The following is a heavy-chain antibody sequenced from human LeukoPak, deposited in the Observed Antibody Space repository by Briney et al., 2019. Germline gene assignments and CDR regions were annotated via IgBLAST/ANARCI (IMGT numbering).Heavy chain of an antibody. V-gene: IGHV3-21*05. CDR1: GFTFSSYE. CDR2: ISSSSSYI. J-gene: IGHJ4*02. D-gene: IGHD6-6*01. Sequence: GGSLRLSCAASGFTFSSYEMNWVRQAPGKGLDWVSYISSSSSYIYYADSVKGRFTISRDNAKNSLYLLMNSLRAEDTAVYYCARDRYSSSPRGGFDYWGQGTLVTVSS. CDR3: ARDRYSSSPRGGFDY.